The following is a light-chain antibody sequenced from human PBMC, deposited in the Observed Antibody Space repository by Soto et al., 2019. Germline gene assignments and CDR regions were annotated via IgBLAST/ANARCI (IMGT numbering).Light chain of an antibody. Sequence: QSALTQPRSVSGSPGQSVTLSCTGTSSDVGGYHYVSWYQHHPGKAPKIIIYDVNKRPSGVPDRFSGSKSGNTASLTISGLQTEDEGDYYCCSYAGSYTLVFGGGTKVTVL. J-gene: IGLJ2*01. CDR3: CSYAGSYTLV. CDR2: DVN. CDR1: SSDVGGYHY. V-gene: IGLV2-11*01.